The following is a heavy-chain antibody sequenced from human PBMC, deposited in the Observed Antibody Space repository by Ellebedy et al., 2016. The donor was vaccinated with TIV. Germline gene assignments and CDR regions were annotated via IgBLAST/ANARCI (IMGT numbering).Heavy chain of an antibody. D-gene: IGHD1-26*01. CDR3: VRGGGWVADY. CDR2: ISQDGSAK. J-gene: IGHJ4*02. CDR1: AFTFSYYW. V-gene: IGHV3-7*01. Sequence: PGGSLRLSCAASAFTFSYYWMGWVRQAPGKGLQWVASISQDGSAKYYVDSVKGRFTISRDNAKNSRYLEMNSLRAEDTPVYYCVRGGGWVADYWGQGTLVTVSS.